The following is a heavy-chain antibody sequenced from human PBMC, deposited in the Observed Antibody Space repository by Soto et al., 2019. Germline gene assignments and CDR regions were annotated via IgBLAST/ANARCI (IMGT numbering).Heavy chain of an antibody. CDR3: ARGGVSTRTFDS. CDR1: GYNFPGYW. J-gene: IGHJ4*02. D-gene: IGHD3-3*01. CDR2: IYPRDSDT. Sequence: GESLKISCKGSGYNFPGYWIAWVRQMPGKGLELVGIIYPRDSDTRYRPSFQGQVTISADKSISSAYLQWSSLSASDTSMYYCARGGVSTRTFDSWGQGTPVTVSS. V-gene: IGHV5-51*01.